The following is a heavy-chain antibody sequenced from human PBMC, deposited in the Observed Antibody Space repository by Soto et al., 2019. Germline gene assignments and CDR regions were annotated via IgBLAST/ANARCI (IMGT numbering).Heavy chain of an antibody. V-gene: IGHV4-59*08. Sequence: SETLSLTCTVSGGSISSYYWSWIRQPPGKGLEWIGYIYYSGSTNYNPSLKSRVTISVDTSKNQFSLKLSSVTAADTAVYYCARRVPGPYGSRSYFAYWGQGTLVTVSS. CDR1: GGSISSYY. CDR2: IYYSGST. D-gene: IGHD3-10*01. J-gene: IGHJ4*02. CDR3: ARRVPGPYGSRSYFAY.